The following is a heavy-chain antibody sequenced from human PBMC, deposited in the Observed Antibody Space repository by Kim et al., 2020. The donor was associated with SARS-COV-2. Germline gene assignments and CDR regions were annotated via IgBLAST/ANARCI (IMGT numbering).Heavy chain of an antibody. D-gene: IGHD2-15*01. Sequence: GGSLRLSCAASGFTFSSYAMSWVRQAPGKGLEWVSAISGSGGSTYYADSVKGRFTISRDNSKNTLYLQMNSLRAEDTAVYYCAKLCSGGSCYWGLFDYWGQGTLVTVSS. CDR2: ISGSGGST. J-gene: IGHJ4*02. CDR1: GFTFSSYA. V-gene: IGHV3-23*01. CDR3: AKLCSGGSCYWGLFDY.